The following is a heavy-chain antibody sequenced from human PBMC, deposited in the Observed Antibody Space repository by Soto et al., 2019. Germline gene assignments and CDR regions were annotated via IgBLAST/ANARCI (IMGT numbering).Heavy chain of an antibody. CDR1: GDSLTSSRYY. V-gene: IGHV4-39*01. J-gene: IGHJ4*02. Sequence: QLVLQESGPGVVKPSEPLSLTCSVSGDSLTSSRYYWRWIRQTPQTGLEWIGSIYYSGGTFYNPSLKSRVTVSVDTSKNQCSLKLTSVSAADTSLYFCARQTASIVRQGDFDYWGQGTLVTVS. CDR3: ARQTASIVRQGDFDY. D-gene: IGHD2-2*01. CDR2: IYYSGGT.